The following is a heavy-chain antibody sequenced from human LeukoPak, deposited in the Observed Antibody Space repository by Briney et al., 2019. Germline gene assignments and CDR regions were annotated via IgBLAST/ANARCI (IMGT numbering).Heavy chain of an antibody. CDR3: ARDDPKDY. CDR1: GFTFSSYA. CDR2: ISYDGSNK. Sequence: GGSLRLSCAASGFTFSSYAMHWVRKAPGKGLEWVAVISYDGSNKYYADSVKGRFTISRDNSKNTLYLQMNSLRAEDTAVYYCARDDPKDYWGQGTLVTVSS. V-gene: IGHV3-30-3*01. J-gene: IGHJ4*02.